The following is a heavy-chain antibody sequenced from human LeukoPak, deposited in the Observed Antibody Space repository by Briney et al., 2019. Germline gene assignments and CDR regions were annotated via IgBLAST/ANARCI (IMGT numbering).Heavy chain of an antibody. D-gene: IGHD2-2*01. CDR3: ANAGEGRGYCSSTTCYNVFDI. CDR2: IRYDGSNK. V-gene: IGHV3-30*02. CDR1: GFTFSSYG. J-gene: IGHJ3*02. Sequence: PGGSLRLSCAASGFTFSSYGMHWVRQAPGKGLEWVAFIRYDGSNKYYADSVKGRFTISRDNSKNTLYLQVNSLRAEDTAVYSCANAGEGRGYCSSTTCYNVFDIWGQGTMVTVSS.